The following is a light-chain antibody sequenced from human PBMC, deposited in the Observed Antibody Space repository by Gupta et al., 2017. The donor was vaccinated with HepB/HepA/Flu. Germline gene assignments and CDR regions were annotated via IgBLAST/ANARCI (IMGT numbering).Light chain of an antibody. CDR2: EDN. CDR1: SGSIASNY. J-gene: IGLJ3*02. Sequence: FMLTQPHSVSESPGKTVTISCTGSSGSIASNYVQWYQQRPGSAPTTVIYEDNQRPSGVPDRFSGSIDSSSNSASLTISGLKTEDEADYYCQSYDSSNGVLRGGTKLTVL. CDR3: QSYDSSNGV. V-gene: IGLV6-57*02.